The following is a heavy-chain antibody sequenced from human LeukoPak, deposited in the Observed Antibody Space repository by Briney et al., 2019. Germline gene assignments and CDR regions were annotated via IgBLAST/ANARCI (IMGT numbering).Heavy chain of an antibody. Sequence: SETLSLTCAVIGYSISSGYYWGWIRPPPGKGLEWIGSIYHSGSTYYNPSLKSRVTISVDTSKTQLSLRLSSVTAADTAVYYCARANYYGSGSPSVFDYWGQGTLVTVSS. CDR3: ARANYYGSGSPSVFDY. CDR1: GYSISSGYY. D-gene: IGHD3-10*01. V-gene: IGHV4-38-2*01. J-gene: IGHJ4*02. CDR2: IYHSGST.